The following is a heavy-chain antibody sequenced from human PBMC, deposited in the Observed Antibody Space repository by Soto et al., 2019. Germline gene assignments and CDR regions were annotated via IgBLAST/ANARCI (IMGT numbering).Heavy chain of an antibody. CDR2: IHYTGST. J-gene: IGHJ4*02. Sequence: SATLSLTCTVSGGSFSTYYWSWIRQPPGKGLEWIGYIHYTGSTSYNPSLKSRVTISMDTSKTQFSLKVRSVTSADTAVYYCARLPGNTYGLFDYWGQGALVTVSS. CDR1: GGSFSTYY. V-gene: IGHV4-59*01. D-gene: IGHD5-18*01. CDR3: ARLPGNTYGLFDY.